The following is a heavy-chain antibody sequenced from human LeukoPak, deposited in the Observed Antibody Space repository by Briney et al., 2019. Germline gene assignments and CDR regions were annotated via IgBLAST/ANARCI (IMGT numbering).Heavy chain of an antibody. CDR2: IYYSGST. V-gene: IGHV4-59*01. Sequence: SETLSLTCTVSGGSIRSYYWSWIRQPPGKGLEWIGYIYYSGSTNYNPSLKSRATISVDTSKNRFSLRLSSVTAADTAVYYCARVTGYMVEDYFDYWGQGTLVTVSS. CDR1: GGSIRSYY. J-gene: IGHJ4*02. D-gene: IGHD6-13*01. CDR3: ARVTGYMVEDYFDY.